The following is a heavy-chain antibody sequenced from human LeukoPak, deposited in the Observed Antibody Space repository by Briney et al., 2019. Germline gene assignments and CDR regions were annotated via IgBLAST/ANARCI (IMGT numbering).Heavy chain of an antibody. V-gene: IGHV1-2*02. Sequence: GASVKVSCKASGYAFTGYYMHWVRQAPGQGLEWMGWINPNSGGTNYAQKFQGRVTMTRDTSISTAYMELSRLRSDDTAGYHCARSTATQYDFWSGYSYFDYWGQGTLVTVSS. J-gene: IGHJ4*02. D-gene: IGHD3-3*01. CDR3: ARSTATQYDFWSGYSYFDY. CDR1: GYAFTGYY. CDR2: INPNSGGT.